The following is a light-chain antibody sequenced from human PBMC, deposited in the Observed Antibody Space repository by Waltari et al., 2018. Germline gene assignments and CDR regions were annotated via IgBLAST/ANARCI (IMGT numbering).Light chain of an antibody. CDR2: WAS. CDR3: QEYYGSPFT. Sequence: IVMAQSPDSLAVLVAERATINCKSRQSVLYSFNNKNYLAVYQQKPGQPPKLLIYWASSRGSGVPDRFRGRGSGTDFTLTISSLQAEDVAVYYCQEYYGSPFTFGPATKVDIK. CDR1: QSVLYSFNNKNY. V-gene: IGKV4-1*01. J-gene: IGKJ3*01.